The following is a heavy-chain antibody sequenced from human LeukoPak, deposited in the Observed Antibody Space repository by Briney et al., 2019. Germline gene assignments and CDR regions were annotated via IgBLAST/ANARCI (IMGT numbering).Heavy chain of an antibody. D-gene: IGHD4-17*01. V-gene: IGHV3-7*01. CDR2: IKQGGSEK. CDR3: ARAPGEGWFDH. J-gene: IGHJ5*02. Sequence: PGGSLRLSCAASGFTFSSYWMSWVRQAPGKGLEWVASIKQGGSEKYYVDSMEGRFTISRDNAKNSLYLQMNSQRAEDTALYYCARAPGEGWFDHWGQGTLVTVSS. CDR1: GFTFSSYW.